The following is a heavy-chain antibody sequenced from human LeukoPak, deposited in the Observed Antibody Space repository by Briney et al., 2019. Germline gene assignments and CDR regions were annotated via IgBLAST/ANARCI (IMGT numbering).Heavy chain of an antibody. CDR1: GFTFSDST. CDR3: ATGGALRGYWVH. V-gene: IGHV3-7*01. CDR2: MKEDGSEE. J-gene: IGHJ4*02. D-gene: IGHD2-15*01. Sequence: PGGSLRLSCVVSGFTFSDSTMTWARQAPGKGLEWVAKMKEDGSEEYYVDSVKGRFTISRDNARNSLYLQMNSLRADDTAVYYCATGGALRGYWVHWGQGTLVTVSS.